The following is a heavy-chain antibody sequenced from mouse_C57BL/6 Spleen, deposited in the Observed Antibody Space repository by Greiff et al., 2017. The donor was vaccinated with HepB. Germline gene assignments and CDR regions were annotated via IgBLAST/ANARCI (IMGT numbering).Heavy chain of an antibody. CDR2: IYPGDGDT. D-gene: IGHD2-4*01. Sequence: QVQLQQSGPELVKPGASVKISCKASGYAFSSSWMNWVKQRPGKGLEWIGRIYPGDGDTNYNGKFKGKATLTADKSSSTAYMQLRSLTSEDSAVYVCAREEGWIYDYDETGGDVWGTGTTVTVSS. CDR3: AREEGWIYDYDETGGDV. J-gene: IGHJ1*03. V-gene: IGHV1-82*01. CDR1: GYAFSSSW.